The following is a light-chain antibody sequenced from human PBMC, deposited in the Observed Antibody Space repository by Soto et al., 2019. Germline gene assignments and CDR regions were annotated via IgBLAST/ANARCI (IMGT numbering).Light chain of an antibody. CDR2: DVS. CDR3: ASYTTRTTPYV. J-gene: IGLJ1*01. Sequence: LTQPASVSGSPGQSITISCTGTISDVGASDFVSWYQQHPDKAPKLMIYDVSNRPSGISNRFSGSKSGNTASLTISGLRTEDEADYYCASYTTRTTPYVFVTGTKVTVL. V-gene: IGLV2-14*03. CDR1: ISDVGASDF.